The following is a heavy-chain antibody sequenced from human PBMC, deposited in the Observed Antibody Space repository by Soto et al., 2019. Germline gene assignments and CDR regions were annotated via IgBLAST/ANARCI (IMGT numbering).Heavy chain of an antibody. J-gene: IGHJ6*02. CDR1: GGTFSSYA. CDR3: ARSAGNYYYYYGMDV. Sequence: SVKVSCKASGGTFSSYAISWVRQAPGQGLEWMGGIIPIFGTANYAQKFQGRVTITAGESTSTAYMELSSLRSEDTAVYYCARSAGNYYYYYGMDVWGQGTTVTVSS. CDR2: IIPIFGTA. V-gene: IGHV1-69*13. D-gene: IGHD1-1*01.